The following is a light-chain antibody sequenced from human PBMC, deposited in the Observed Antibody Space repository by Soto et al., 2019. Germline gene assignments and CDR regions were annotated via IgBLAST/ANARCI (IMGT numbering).Light chain of an antibody. CDR2: EVS. V-gene: IGLV2-8*01. CDR3: CSYASTSPYV. Sequence: QSALTQPPSASGSPGQSVAISCTGTSSDVGAYNSVSWYQQHPGKAPKLMIYEVSKRPSGVSNRFSGSKSGNTASLTISGLQAEDEADYYCCSYASTSPYVFGTGTKLTVL. J-gene: IGLJ1*01. CDR1: SSDVGAYNS.